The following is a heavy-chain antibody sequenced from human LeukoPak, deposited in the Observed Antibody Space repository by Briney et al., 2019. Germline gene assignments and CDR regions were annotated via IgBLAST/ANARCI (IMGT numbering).Heavy chain of an antibody. CDR3: TKALDCSRATCDS. CDR2: IRSKNEGGTS. J-gene: IGHJ5*01. V-gene: IGHV3-15*01. CDR1: GFIFTNAW. D-gene: IGHD2-15*01. Sequence: GGSLRLSCAASGFIFTNAWMSWVRRAPGKGLEWIGRIRSKNEGGTSDYAAPVKGRFTISRDDSKNTLHLEMRDLNTEDTAVYYCTKALDCSRATCDSWGQGTLVTVSS.